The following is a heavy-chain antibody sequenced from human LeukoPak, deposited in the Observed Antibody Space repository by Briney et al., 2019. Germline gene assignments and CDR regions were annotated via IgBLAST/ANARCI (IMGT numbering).Heavy chain of an antibody. Sequence: PGGSLRLSCAASGFTFNKYWMTWVRQAPGKGLEWVANIKQDRSTKYYVDSVKGRFTISRDNAENSLYLQMNSLRAEDTAVYYCATDPPWSADAFDIWGQGKMVIVSS. CDR2: IKQDRSTK. V-gene: IGHV3-7*01. J-gene: IGHJ3*02. CDR3: ATDPPWSADAFDI. CDR1: GFTFNKYW. D-gene: IGHD2-8*02.